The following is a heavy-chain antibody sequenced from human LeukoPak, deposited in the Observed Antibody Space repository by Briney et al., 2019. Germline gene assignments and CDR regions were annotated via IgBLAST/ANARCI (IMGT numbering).Heavy chain of an antibody. CDR2: IEQDGSQK. J-gene: IGHJ4*02. D-gene: IGHD1-26*01. CDR3: ARGPAANSGSYYVGDN. V-gene: IGHV3-7*01. CDR1: GFTFSNYW. Sequence: GGSLRLSCAASGFTFSNYWMSWVRQAPGKGLEWVANIEQDGSQKSYVDSLKGRFTVSRDNARNTLYLQMNSLGVEDTAVYYCARGPAANSGSYYVGDNWGQGSLVIVSS.